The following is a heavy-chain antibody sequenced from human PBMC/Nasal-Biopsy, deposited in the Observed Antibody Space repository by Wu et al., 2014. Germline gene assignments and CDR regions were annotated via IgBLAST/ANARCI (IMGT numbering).Heavy chain of an antibody. J-gene: IGHJ2*01. CDR2: ISYDGSNK. CDR1: GFTFSSYA. CDR3: AGRYGYFDL. D-gene: IGHD3-9*01. V-gene: IGHV3-30*14. Sequence: RLSCAASGFTFSSYAMHWVRQAPGKGLEWVAVISYDGSNKYYADSVKGRFTISRDNSKNTLYLQMNSLRAEDTAVYYCAGRYGYFDLWGRGTLVTVSS.